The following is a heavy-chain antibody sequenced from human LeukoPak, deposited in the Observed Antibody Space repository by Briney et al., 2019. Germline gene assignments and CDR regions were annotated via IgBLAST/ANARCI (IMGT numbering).Heavy chain of an antibody. CDR1: GFTFSSYS. V-gene: IGHV3-21*01. J-gene: IGHJ5*02. CDR2: ISSSSSYI. D-gene: IGHD3-22*01. Sequence: GGSLRLSCAASGFTFSSYSMNWVRQAPGKGLEWVSSISSSSSYIYYADSVKGRFTISRDNAKNSLYLQMNSLRAEDTAVYYCARGTMRATSNWFDPWGQGTLVIVSS. CDR3: ARGTMRATSNWFDP.